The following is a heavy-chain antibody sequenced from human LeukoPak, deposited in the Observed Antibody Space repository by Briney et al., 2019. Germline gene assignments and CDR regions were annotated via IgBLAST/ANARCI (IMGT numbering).Heavy chain of an antibody. CDR3: ARALKVGYFDY. J-gene: IGHJ4*02. Sequence: SETLSLTCTVSGGSISSYYRSWIRQPPGKGLEWIGYIYYSGSTNYNPSLKSRVTISVDTSKNQFSLKLSSVTAADTAVYYCARALKVGYFDYWGQGTLVTVSS. CDR1: GGSISSYY. CDR2: IYYSGST. D-gene: IGHD1-26*01. V-gene: IGHV4-59*01.